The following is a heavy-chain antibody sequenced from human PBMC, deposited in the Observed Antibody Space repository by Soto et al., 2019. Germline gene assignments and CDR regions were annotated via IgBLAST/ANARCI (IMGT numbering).Heavy chain of an antibody. J-gene: IGHJ4*02. Sequence: ASVKVSCKASGYTFTGYYMHWVRQAPGQGLEWMGWINPNSGGTNYAQKFQGWVTMTRDTSISTAYMEPSRLRSDDTAVYYCARSHPPHYGSGSFPPAIDYWGQGTLVTVSS. CDR1: GYTFTGYY. CDR3: ARSHPPHYGSGSFPPAIDY. D-gene: IGHD3-10*01. V-gene: IGHV1-2*04. CDR2: INPNSGGT.